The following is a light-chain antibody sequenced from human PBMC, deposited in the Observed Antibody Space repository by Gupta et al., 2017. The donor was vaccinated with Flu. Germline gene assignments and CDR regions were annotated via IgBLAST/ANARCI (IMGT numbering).Light chain of an antibody. Sequence: EIVMTQSPATLSVSPGERATLSCRASQSIRSNVAWYQQKPGQAPRLLIYGSSTRATDVPARFSGGGSGTEFTLTISSLQSEDFAVYYCQQYNNWPFVTFGGGTKVEIK. CDR1: QSIRSN. CDR2: GSS. V-gene: IGKV3-15*01. CDR3: QQYNNWPFVT. J-gene: IGKJ4*01.